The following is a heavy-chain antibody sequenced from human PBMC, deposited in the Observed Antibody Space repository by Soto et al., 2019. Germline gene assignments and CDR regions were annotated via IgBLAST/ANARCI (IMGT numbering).Heavy chain of an antibody. CDR3: VKSRGGNNFDFFD. Sequence: GGSLRLSCSASGFTFSSYTMHWVRQAPGKGLDYVSGIRGNGDSPFYADSVKGRFTISRDNSKNALYLLMSSLSADDTAVYYCVKSRGGNNFDFFDWGQGALVTVSS. V-gene: IGHV3-64D*06. J-gene: IGHJ4*02. CDR2: IRGNGDSP. CDR1: GFTFSSYT. D-gene: IGHD5-12*01.